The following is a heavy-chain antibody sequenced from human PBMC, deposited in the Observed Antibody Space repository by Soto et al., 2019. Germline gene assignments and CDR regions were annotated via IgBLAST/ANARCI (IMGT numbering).Heavy chain of an antibody. CDR2: ISPYKGRT. J-gene: IGHJ3*02. Sequence: ASVKVSCKASGYTFNTYGIIWVRQAPGKGLEWMGWISPYKGRTDYAQNFQGRLTMTTDTSTRTAYMELRSLRSDDTAVYYCARGRTVFTMIVGSAFDIWGQETMFTVS. V-gene: IGHV1-18*01. D-gene: IGHD3-22*01. CDR1: GYTFNTYG. CDR3: ARGRTVFTMIVGSAFDI.